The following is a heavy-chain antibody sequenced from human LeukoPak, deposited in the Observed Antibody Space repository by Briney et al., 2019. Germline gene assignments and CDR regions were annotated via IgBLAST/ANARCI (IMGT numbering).Heavy chain of an antibody. CDR2: ISSSSSYI. V-gene: IGHV3-21*01. CDR1: GFTFSSYS. J-gene: IGHJ3*02. CDR3: ARLEIGPGDAFDI. Sequence: GGSLRLSCAASGFTFSSYSMNWVRQAPGKGLEWVSSISSSSSYIYYADSVKGRFTISRDNAKNSLYLQMNSLRAEDTAVYYCARLEIGPGDAFDIWGQGTMVTVSS. D-gene: IGHD3-3*01.